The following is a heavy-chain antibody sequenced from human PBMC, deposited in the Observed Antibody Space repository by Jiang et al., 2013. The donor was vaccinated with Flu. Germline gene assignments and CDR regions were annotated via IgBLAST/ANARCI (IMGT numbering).Heavy chain of an antibody. CDR3: ARHKIGGGLGTSGAFDI. J-gene: IGHJ3*02. V-gene: IGHV4-39*01. CDR2: IYYSGST. Sequence: RQPPGKGLEWIGSIYYSGSTYYNPSLQEPSHHIRRQRPKNQFSLKLSSVTAADTAVYYCARHKIGGGLGTSGAFDIWGQGTMVTVSS. D-gene: IGHD3-16*01.